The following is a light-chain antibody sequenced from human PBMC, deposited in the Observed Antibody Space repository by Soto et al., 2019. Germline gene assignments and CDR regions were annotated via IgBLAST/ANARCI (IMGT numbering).Light chain of an antibody. Sequence: QSALTQPASVSGSPGQSITISCTGTSSDVGAYDYVSWYQQHPDKAPKLMIYEVSNRPSGVSNRFSGSKSVNTATLTISGLQAKDEADYYCSSYTSSSTRVFGTGTKLTVL. CDR3: SSYTSSSTRV. CDR1: SSDVGAYDY. J-gene: IGLJ1*01. CDR2: EVS. V-gene: IGLV2-14*03.